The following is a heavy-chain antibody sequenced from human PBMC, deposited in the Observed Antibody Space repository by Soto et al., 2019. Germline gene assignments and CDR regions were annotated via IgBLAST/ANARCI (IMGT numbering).Heavy chain of an antibody. CDR2: INPSGGST. CDR3: AREGPDLPRPVILRYFEWLGWDHWFDT. V-gene: IGHV1-46*01. Sequence: ASVKVSCKASGYTFTSYYMHWVRQAPGQGLEWMGIINPSGGSTSYAQKFQGRVTMTRDTSTSTVYMELSSLRSEDTAVYYCAREGPDLPRPVILRYFEWLGWDHWFDTWGQGTLVTVSS. J-gene: IGHJ5*02. CDR1: GYTFTSYY. D-gene: IGHD3-9*01.